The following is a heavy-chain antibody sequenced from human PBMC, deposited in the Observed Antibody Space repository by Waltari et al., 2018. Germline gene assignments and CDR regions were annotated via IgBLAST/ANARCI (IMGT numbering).Heavy chain of an antibody. J-gene: IGHJ5*02. V-gene: IGHV3-7*01. CDR2: IKQDGSEK. Sequence: EVQLVESGGGLVQPGGSLRLSCAASGFTFRSYWMRWVRQAPGKGLEWVANIKQDGSEKYYVDSVKGRFTISRDNAKNSLYLQMNSLRAEDTAVYYCARSPAGWFDPWGQGTLVTVSS. CDR1: GFTFRSYW. CDR3: ARSPAGWFDP.